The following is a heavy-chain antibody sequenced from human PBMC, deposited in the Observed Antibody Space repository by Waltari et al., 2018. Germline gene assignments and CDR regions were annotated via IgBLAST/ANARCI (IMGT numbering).Heavy chain of an antibody. Sequence: QVQLVQSGAEVKKPGASVKVSCKASGYTFTSYYMHWVRQAPGQGLEWMGIINPSGGSTSYAQKFQGRVTMTRDTSTSTVYMELSSLRSEDTAVYYCARAGGERIAAADTAFDYWGQGTLVTVSS. J-gene: IGHJ4*02. CDR2: INPSGGST. D-gene: IGHD6-13*01. CDR1: GYTFTSYY. V-gene: IGHV1-46*01. CDR3: ARAGGERIAAADTAFDY.